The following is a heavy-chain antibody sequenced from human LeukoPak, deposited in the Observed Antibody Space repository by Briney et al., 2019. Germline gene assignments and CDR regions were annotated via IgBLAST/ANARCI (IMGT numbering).Heavy chain of an antibody. CDR1: GYSFTSYW. D-gene: IGHD6-13*01. J-gene: IGHJ4*02. V-gene: IGHV5-51*01. CDR3: ARRVNAYSSSWYTDY. Sequence: GESLKISCKGSGYSFTSYWIGWVRRMPGKGLEWMGIIYPGDSDTRYSPSFQGQVTISADKSISTAYLQWSSLKASDTAMYYCARRVNAYSSSWYTDYWGQGTLVTVSS. CDR2: IYPGDSDT.